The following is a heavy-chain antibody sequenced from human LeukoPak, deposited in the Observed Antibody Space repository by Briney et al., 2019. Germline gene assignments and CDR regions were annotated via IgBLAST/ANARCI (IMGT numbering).Heavy chain of an antibody. J-gene: IGHJ3*02. V-gene: IGHV3-53*01. CDR1: GFTVSSNY. CDR3: TTDCDYYDSSGYFDDAFDI. D-gene: IGHD3-22*01. CDR2: IYSGGST. Sequence: TGGSLRLSCAASGFTVSSNYMSWVRQAPGKGLEWVSVIYSGGSTYYADSVKGRFTISRDNSKNTLYLQMNSLKTEDTAVYYCTTDCDYYDSSGYFDDAFDIWGQGTMVTVSS.